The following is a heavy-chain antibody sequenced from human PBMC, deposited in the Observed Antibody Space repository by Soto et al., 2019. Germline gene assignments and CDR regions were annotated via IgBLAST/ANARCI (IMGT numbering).Heavy chain of an antibody. CDR1: GGTFSSYA. CDR3: ASSGYSSSWESNWFDP. D-gene: IGHD6-13*01. J-gene: IGHJ5*02. Sequence: SVKVSCKASGGTFSSYAISWVRQAPGQGLEWMGGIIPIFGTANYAQKFQGRVTITADESTSTAYMELSSLRSEDTAVYYCASSGYSSSWESNWFDPWGQGTLVTVSS. V-gene: IGHV1-69*13. CDR2: IIPIFGTA.